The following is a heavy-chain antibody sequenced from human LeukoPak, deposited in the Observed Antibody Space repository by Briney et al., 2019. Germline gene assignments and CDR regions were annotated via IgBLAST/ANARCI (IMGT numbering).Heavy chain of an antibody. V-gene: IGHV3-53*01. D-gene: IGHD2-2*02. J-gene: IGHJ4*02. CDR1: GFTVSSNY. CDR2: IYSGGST. Sequence: GGSLRLFCAASGFTVSSNYMSWVRQAPGKGLEWVSVIYSGGSTYYADSVKGRFTISRDNSKNTLYLQMNSLRAEDTAVYYCASLRGYCSSTSCYNYWGQGTLVTVSS. CDR3: ASLRGYCSSTSCYNY.